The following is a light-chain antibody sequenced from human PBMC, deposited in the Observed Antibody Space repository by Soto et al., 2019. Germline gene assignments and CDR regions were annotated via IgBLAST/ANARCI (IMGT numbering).Light chain of an antibody. CDR3: QQYTSLYT. J-gene: IGKJ2*01. Sequence: DIQMTQSPSTLSASVGDRVTITCRASQSISSWLAWYQQKPGKAPKLLIYKASSLESGVQSRFSGSGSGTEFTLTISSLQPDDFATYYCQQYTSLYTFGQGTKLEIK. CDR2: KAS. V-gene: IGKV1-5*03. CDR1: QSISSW.